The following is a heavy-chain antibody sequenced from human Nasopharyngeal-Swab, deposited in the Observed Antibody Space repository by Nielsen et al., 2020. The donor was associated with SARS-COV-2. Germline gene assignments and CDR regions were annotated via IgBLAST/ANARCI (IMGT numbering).Heavy chain of an antibody. Sequence: SETLSLTCTVSGGSISSSTSYWGWIRQPPGKGLQWIASIYYSGTTYYNPSLKRRVTISVDTSKNQFSLKLSSVTAADTAVYYCARGLVRSLNSYYYYMDVWGKGTTVTVSS. CDR3: ARGLVRSLNSYYYYMDV. J-gene: IGHJ6*03. V-gene: IGHV4-39*07. CDR2: IYYSGTT. D-gene: IGHD6-6*01. CDR1: GGSISSSTSY.